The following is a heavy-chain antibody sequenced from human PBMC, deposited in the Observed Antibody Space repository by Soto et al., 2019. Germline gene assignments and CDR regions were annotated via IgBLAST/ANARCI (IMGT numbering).Heavy chain of an antibody. D-gene: IGHD2-2*01. J-gene: IGHJ6*03. CDR2: LYYSGS. CDR1: GGSITSSSYS. CDR3: ARHGNYCTSSSCSLYLDV. V-gene: IGHV4-39*01. Sequence: PSETLSLTCTVSGGSITSSSYSWGWIRQPPGKGLEWIGSLYYSGSNPSLKSRVTVSADTSKNQFSLKLSSVTAADTAVYYCARHGNYCTSSSCSLYLDVWGKGTTVTVSS.